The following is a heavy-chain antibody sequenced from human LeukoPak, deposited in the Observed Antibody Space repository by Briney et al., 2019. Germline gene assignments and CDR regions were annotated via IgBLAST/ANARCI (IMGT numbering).Heavy chain of an antibody. D-gene: IGHD4-23*01. CDR3: ARREWGGGPSALGV. J-gene: IGHJ4*02. CDR1: GGSFSNYY. V-gene: IGHV4-34*12. Sequence: SETLTLTCAVYGGSFSNYYWTWICQPPGKRLEWIGEILHSGRTNYNPSLKSRVTISVDTSKKQFSLRLNSVTAADTGLYYCARREWGGGPSALGVWGQGTLVTVSS. CDR2: ILHSGRT.